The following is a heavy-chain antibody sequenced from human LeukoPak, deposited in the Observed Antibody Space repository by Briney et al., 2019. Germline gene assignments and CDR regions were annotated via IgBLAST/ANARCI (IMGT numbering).Heavy chain of an antibody. Sequence: GGSLRLSCAASGFTFSTYWMHWVRQAPGKGLVWVSRINSDGSITGYADSVKGRFTISRDNAKNTLYLQMNSLRVEDTAIYYCARDGVGGDYWGQGTLVTVSS. V-gene: IGHV3-74*01. J-gene: IGHJ4*02. CDR2: INSDGSIT. D-gene: IGHD1-26*01. CDR1: GFTFSTYW. CDR3: ARDGVGGDY.